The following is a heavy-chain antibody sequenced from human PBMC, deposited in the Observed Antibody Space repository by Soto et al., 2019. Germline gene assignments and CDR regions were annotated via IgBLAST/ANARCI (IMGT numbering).Heavy chain of an antibody. CDR1: GGSFSGYY. J-gene: IGHJ5*02. CDR2: IDHSGYT. Sequence: PSETLSLTCAVYGGSFSGYYWNWIRQPPGKGLEWIGEIDHSGYTNYNPSLKSRVTISVDTSKNQFSLKLSSVTAADTAVYYCARARYSSSWYNWFDPWGQGTLVTVSS. CDR3: ARARYSSSWYNWFDP. V-gene: IGHV4-34*01. D-gene: IGHD6-13*01.